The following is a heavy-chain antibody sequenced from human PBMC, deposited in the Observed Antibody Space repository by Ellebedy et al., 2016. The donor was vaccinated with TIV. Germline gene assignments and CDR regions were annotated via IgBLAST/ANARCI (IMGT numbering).Heavy chain of an antibody. V-gene: IGHV3-11*04. Sequence: PGGSLRLSCAASGFTFSSAWMSWIRQAPGKGLEWVSYISSTGRTTFYADSVKGRFTVSRDNAKNSLYVQMNSLRAEDTAVYYCWYPGSLRADRVDYWGQGTLVTVSS. CDR2: ISSTGRTT. D-gene: IGHD3-10*01. CDR3: WYPGSLRADRVDY. J-gene: IGHJ4*02. CDR1: GFTFSSAW.